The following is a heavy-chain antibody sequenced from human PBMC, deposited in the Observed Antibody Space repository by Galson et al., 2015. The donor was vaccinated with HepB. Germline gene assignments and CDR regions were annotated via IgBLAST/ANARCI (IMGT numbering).Heavy chain of an antibody. V-gene: IGHV3-7*03. CDR2: INPDGSEK. D-gene: IGHD3-10*01. CDR3: ARRISLVRRIFTKPDYYYGMDV. J-gene: IGHJ6*02. CDR1: EFTFSSYW. Sequence: SLRLSCAASEFTFSSYWMNWVRQAPGKGLEWVANINPDGSEKYYVASLKGRFTISRDNAKNPLYLQMDSLRAEDTAVYYCARRISLVRRIFTKPDYYYGMDVWGQGTTVTVAS.